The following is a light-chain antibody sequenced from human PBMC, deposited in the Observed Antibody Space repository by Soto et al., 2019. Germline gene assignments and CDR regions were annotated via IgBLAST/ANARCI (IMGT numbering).Light chain of an antibody. CDR1: SSNIGSNY. V-gene: IGLV1-47*01. CDR2: RNN. J-gene: IGLJ2*01. CDR3: AAWDDSLRV. Sequence: QSVLTQPLSASGTPGQRVTISSSGSSSNIGSNYVYWYQQLPGTAPKLLMYRNNQRPSGVPDRFSGSKSGTSASLAISGLRSQDEADYYCAAWDDSLRVFGGGTKLTVL.